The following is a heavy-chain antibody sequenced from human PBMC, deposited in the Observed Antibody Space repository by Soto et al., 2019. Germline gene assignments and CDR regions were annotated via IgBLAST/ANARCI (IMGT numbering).Heavy chain of an antibody. CDR3: AKVSGDAGDAFDI. J-gene: IGHJ3*02. Sequence: GGSLRLSCAASGFTFSSYAMSWVRQAPGKGLEWVSAISGSGGSTYYADSVKGRFTISRDNSKNTLYLQMNSLRAEDTAIYYCAKVSGDAGDAFDIWGQGTMVTVSS. CDR2: ISGSGGST. CDR1: GFTFSSYA. D-gene: IGHD3-10*01. V-gene: IGHV3-23*01.